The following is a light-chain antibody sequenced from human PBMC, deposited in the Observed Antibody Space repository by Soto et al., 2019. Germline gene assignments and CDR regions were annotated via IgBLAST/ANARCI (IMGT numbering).Light chain of an antibody. V-gene: IGKV3-15*01. CDR1: QSVFSN. J-gene: IGKJ4*01. CDR3: QQYNEWPLP. CDR2: GAS. Sequence: EIVMTQSPATLSVSPGERATLSCRASQSVFSNLAWYQQKPGQAPRLLIYGASTRATGIPARFSGSGSGTEFTLTISSLQSEDFAVYYCQQYNEWPLPFGGGTKVEIK.